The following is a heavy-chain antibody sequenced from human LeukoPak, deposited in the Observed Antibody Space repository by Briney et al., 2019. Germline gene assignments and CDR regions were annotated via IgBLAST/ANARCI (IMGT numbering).Heavy chain of an antibody. CDR1: GGSISSYY. CDR3: ARAGFDFWSGYKPSYFDY. D-gene: IGHD3-3*01. V-gene: IGHV4-59*01. Sequence: MPSETLSLTCTVSGGSISSYYWSWIRQPPGKGLEWIGYIYYSGSTNYNPSLKSRVTISVDTSKNQFSLKLSSVTAADTAVYYCARAGFDFWSGYKPSYFDYWGQGTLVTVSS. J-gene: IGHJ4*02. CDR2: IYYSGST.